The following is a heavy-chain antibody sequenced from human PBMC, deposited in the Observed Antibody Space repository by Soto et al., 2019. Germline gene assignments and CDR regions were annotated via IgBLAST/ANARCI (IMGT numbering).Heavy chain of an antibody. CDR3: AKVFSLGGASASYYGMDV. CDR2: ISYDGSNK. V-gene: IGHV3-30*18. D-gene: IGHD3-10*01. J-gene: IGHJ6*02. Sequence: PGGSLRLSCAASGFTFSSYGMHWVRQAPGKGLEWVAVISYDGSNKYYADSVKGRFTISRDNSTNTLYLQMNSLRAEDTAVYYCAKVFSLGGASASYYGMDVWGQGTRLTV. CDR1: GFTFSSYG.